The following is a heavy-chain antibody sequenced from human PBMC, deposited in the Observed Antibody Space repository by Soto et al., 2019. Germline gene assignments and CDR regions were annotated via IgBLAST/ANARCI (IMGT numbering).Heavy chain of an antibody. CDR1: GYTFTSYA. CDR3: ARVGAARDGMDV. D-gene: IGHD6-6*01. V-gene: IGHV1-3*01. Sequence: ASVKVSCKASGYTFTSYAMHWVRQAPGQRLEWMGWINAGNGSTKYSQKFQGRVTITRDTSASTAYMELSSLRSEDTAVYYCARVGAARDGMDVSGQGTTVTVSS. CDR2: INAGNGST. J-gene: IGHJ6*02.